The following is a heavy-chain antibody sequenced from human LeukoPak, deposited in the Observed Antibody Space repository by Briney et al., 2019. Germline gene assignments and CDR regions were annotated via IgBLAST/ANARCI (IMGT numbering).Heavy chain of an antibody. V-gene: IGHV4-59*01. D-gene: IGHD5-18*01. Sequence: NPSETLSLTCTVSGGSISNYYWNWIRQPPGKGLEWIGYIFYSGRTNYNPSLKSRVTLSVDTSKNWFSLRLTSVTAADTAVYYCARGQKYTSGYRVTELGSRYSDYWGQGARVTVSP. J-gene: IGHJ4*02. CDR3: ARGQKYTSGYRVTELGSRYSDY. CDR1: GGSISNYY. CDR2: IFYSGRT.